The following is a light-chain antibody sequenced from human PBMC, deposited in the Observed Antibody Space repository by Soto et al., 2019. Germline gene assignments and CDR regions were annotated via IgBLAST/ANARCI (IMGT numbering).Light chain of an antibody. Sequence: QSVLTQPPSVSGAPGQTVTISCTGSNSNVGGGYDVHWYQHLPGTAPKLLIYGSTNRPSGVPGRFSGSKSGTSASLAITGLQAEDEADYYCQSYDSSLSGYVFGAGTKVTVL. J-gene: IGLJ1*01. CDR3: QSYDSSLSGYV. CDR2: GST. V-gene: IGLV1-40*01. CDR1: NSNVGGGYD.